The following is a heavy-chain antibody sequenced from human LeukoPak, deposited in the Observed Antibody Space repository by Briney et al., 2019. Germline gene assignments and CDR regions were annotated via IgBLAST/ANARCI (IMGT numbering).Heavy chain of an antibody. CDR3: ARIPGIAVGMGDK. CDR2: MNPNSGNT. V-gene: IGHV1-8*01. CDR1: GYTFTSYD. Sequence: GASVKVSCKASGYTFTSYDINWVRQATGQGLEWMGWMNPNSGNTGYAQKFQGRVTMTRNTSISTAYMELSSLRSEGTAVYYCARIPGIAVGMGDKWGQGTLVTVSS. J-gene: IGHJ4*02. D-gene: IGHD6-19*01.